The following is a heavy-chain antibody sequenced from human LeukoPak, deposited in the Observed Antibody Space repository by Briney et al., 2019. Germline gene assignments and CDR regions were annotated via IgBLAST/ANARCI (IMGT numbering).Heavy chain of an antibody. V-gene: IGHV3-48*03. CDR3: TRGVHVEVVTAPFEY. CDR2: ISSSGTYT. Sequence: GGSLRLSCAPSGFDFSGFEMNWVRQAPGQGLEWLSYISSSGTYTYCADPVKGRFTISRDNAKNFLYLQMNSLRAEDTAVYYCTRGVHVEVVTAPFEYWGRGTLVTVSS. D-gene: IGHD2-21*02. J-gene: IGHJ4*02. CDR1: GFDFSGFE.